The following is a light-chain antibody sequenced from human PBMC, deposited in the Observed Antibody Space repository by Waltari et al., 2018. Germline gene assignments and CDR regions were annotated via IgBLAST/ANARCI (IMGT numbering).Light chain of an antibody. Sequence: EIVLTQSPGTLSLSPGERATLSCRASQTISNNYLAWYQAKPGQAPRLLLYAVPHRAPGVPDRFSGGGSGAAFTLTISRLEPEDFAVYYCQQFGGSPKYTFGQGTKLEIK. V-gene: IGKV3-20*01. J-gene: IGKJ2*01. CDR2: AVP. CDR3: QQFGGSPKYT. CDR1: QTISNNY.